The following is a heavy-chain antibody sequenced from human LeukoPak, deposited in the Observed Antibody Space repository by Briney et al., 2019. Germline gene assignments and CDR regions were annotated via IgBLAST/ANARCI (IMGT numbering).Heavy chain of an antibody. Sequence: ESGGSLRLSCAASGFTFSRYAITWVRQAPGKGLEWVSAISGSGGSTYFADSVKGRFTISRDNSKNTLYLQMNSLRAEDTAVYYCAKRRGLELLYYYYMDVWGKGTTVTVSS. CDR1: GFTFSRYA. V-gene: IGHV3-23*01. CDR2: ISGSGGST. J-gene: IGHJ6*03. D-gene: IGHD1-7*01. CDR3: AKRRGLELLYYYYMDV.